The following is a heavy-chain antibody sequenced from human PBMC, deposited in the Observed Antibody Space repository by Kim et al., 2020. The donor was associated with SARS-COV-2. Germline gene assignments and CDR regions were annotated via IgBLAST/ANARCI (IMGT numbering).Heavy chain of an antibody. CDR3: ARRAGQLGTPFDY. D-gene: IGHD6-13*01. Sequence: TPPLTSRAPISVDTSKNQFSLELTSVTAADTAMYYCARRAGQLGTPFDYWGQGTLVTVSS. V-gene: IGHV4-59*08. J-gene: IGHJ4*02.